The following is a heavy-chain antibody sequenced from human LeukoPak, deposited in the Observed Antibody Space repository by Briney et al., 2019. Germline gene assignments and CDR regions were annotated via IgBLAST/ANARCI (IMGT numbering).Heavy chain of an antibody. D-gene: IGHD3-10*01. Sequence: SETLSLTCTVSGGSISSGDYYWSWIRQPPGKGLEWIGYIYYSGSTYYNPSLKSRVTISVDTSKNQFSLKLSSVTAADTAVYYCARVGGLGSYLDGFDYWGQGTLVTVSS. V-gene: IGHV4-30-4*01. CDR2: IYYSGST. CDR3: ARVGGLGSYLDGFDY. J-gene: IGHJ4*02. CDR1: GGSISSGDYY.